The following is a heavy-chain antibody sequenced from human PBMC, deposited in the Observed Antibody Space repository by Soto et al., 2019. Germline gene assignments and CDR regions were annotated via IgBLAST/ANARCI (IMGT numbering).Heavy chain of an antibody. CDR1: GGSISSSSYY. J-gene: IGHJ3*02. D-gene: IGHD2-15*01. Sequence: QLQLQESGPGLVKPSETLSLTCTVSGGSISSSSYYWGWIRQPPGKGLEWIGSIYYSGSTYYNPSLKSRVTISVDTSKNQFSLKLSSVTAADTAVYYCARLSPSVGYCSGGSCHSGAFDIWGQGTMVTVSS. CDR2: IYYSGST. V-gene: IGHV4-39*01. CDR3: ARLSPSVGYCSGGSCHSGAFDI.